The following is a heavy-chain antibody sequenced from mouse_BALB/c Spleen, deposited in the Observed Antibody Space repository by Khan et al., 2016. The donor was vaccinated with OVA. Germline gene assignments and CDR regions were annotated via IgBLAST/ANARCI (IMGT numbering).Heavy chain of an antibody. CDR2: INPSTDYT. D-gene: IGHD1-1*02. CDR1: GYTFTNYW. J-gene: IGHJ3*01. Sequence: VQLQESGAELAKPGASVKMSCKASGYTFTNYWMHWVKQRPGQGLEWIGYINPSTDYTEYNQKFKDKASLTADKSSSPAYMQLTSLTSEDSALFYCETHGGSSAWFTYWGQGTLVTVSA. V-gene: IGHV1-7*01. CDR3: ETHGGSSAWFTY.